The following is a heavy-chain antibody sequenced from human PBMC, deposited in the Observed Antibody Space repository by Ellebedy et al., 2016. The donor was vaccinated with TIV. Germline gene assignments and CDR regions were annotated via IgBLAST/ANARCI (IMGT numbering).Heavy chain of an antibody. CDR3: ARNRNDFDANGYWNY. J-gene: IGHJ4*02. CDR2: INHDGAIK. Sequence: GESLKISCAASGFSFREYYMSWIRQAPGKGLECVAYINHDGAIKYYADAVRGRFTVSRDNAENSLHLQMNSLRAEDTAVYYCARNRNDFDANGYWNYWGPGAQVTVSS. D-gene: IGHD3-22*01. CDR1: GFSFREYY. V-gene: IGHV3-11*01.